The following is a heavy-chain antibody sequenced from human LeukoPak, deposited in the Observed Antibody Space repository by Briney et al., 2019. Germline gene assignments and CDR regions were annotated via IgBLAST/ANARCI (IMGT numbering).Heavy chain of an antibody. D-gene: IGHD5-12*01. CDR3: ARDPYSGYDPKAPDY. CDR2: ISYDGIKK. V-gene: IGHV3-30*03. J-gene: IGHJ4*02. CDR1: GFTFSSYG. Sequence: GGSLRLSCVASGFTFSSYGMHWVRQAPGKGLEWVAVISYDGIKKYFADSVKGRFTISRDNSKNTLYLQMNSLGVEDTAEYYCARDPYSGYDPKAPDYWGQGILVTVSS.